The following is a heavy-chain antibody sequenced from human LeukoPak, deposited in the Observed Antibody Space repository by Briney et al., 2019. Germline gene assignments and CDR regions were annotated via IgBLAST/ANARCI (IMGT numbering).Heavy chain of an antibody. CDR3: AKDKYNFWSGSNYYYMDV. CDR2: ISGGAGST. J-gene: IGHJ6*03. D-gene: IGHD3-3*01. V-gene: IGHV3-23*01. Sequence: QPGGSLRLSCAASAITFSTYAMSWVRQAPGKGLEWVSVISGGAGSTYYADSVKGRFTISRDNSKNTLYLQMNSLRAEDTAVYYCAKDKYNFWSGSNYYYMDVWGKGTTVTVSS. CDR1: AITFSTYA.